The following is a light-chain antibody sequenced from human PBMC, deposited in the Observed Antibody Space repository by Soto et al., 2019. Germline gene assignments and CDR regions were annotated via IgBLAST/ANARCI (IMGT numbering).Light chain of an antibody. J-gene: IGKJ1*01. V-gene: IGKV1-5*03. Sequence: DIQMTQSPSTLSASVGDRVTITCRASQSISSWLAWYQQKPGKAPKLLIYKASSLESGVPSRFSGSGSGTEFTLNNSWVPPDDFATYYYQHYKGYPWTFGQGTKVEIK. CDR2: KAS. CDR3: QHYKGYPWT. CDR1: QSISSW.